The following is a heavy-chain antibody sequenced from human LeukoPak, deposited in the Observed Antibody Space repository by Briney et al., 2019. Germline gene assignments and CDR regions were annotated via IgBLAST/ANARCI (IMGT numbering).Heavy chain of an antibody. D-gene: IGHD6-6*01. CDR1: GGSISSYY. CDR3: ARGYSSSSEADY. Sequence: RPSETLSLTCTVSGGSISSYYWSWLRQPPGKGLEWIGYIYYSGSTNYNPSLKSRVTISVDTSKNQFSLKLSSVTAADTAVYYCARGYSSSSEADYWGQGTLVTVSS. V-gene: IGHV4-59*01. CDR2: IYYSGST. J-gene: IGHJ4*02.